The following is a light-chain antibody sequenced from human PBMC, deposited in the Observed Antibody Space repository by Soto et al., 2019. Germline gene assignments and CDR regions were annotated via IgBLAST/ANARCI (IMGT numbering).Light chain of an antibody. V-gene: IGKV1-27*01. J-gene: IGKJ1*01. CDR2: AAS. Sequence: DIQMTQSPSTLSGSVGDRITITCRASQGIYNFLAWYQQTPGKVPTLLIYAASTLRSGVPSRFSGSGSGTDFTLTISSLQPEDFATYYCQQSYSTPRTFGQGTKVDIK. CDR3: QQSYSTPRT. CDR1: QGIYNF.